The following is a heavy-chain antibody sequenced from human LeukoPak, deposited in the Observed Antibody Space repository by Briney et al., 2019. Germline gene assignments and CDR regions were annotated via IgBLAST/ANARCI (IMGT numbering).Heavy chain of an antibody. J-gene: IGHJ4*02. D-gene: IGHD1-26*01. V-gene: IGHV3-7*05. Sequence: GGSLRLSCAASGFTFSSYWMTWVRQAPGKGLEWVANIKQDGTEKYYVDSVKGRFTISRDNAKNSLYLQMNSLRAEDTAVYYCARDSEWGLLRSDYWGQGTLVTVSS. CDR3: ARDSEWGLLRSDY. CDR1: GFTFSSYW. CDR2: IKQDGTEK.